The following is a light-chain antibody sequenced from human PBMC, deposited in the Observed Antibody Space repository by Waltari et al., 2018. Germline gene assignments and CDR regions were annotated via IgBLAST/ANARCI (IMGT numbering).Light chain of an antibody. V-gene: IGKV4-1*01. CDR2: WAS. J-gene: IGKJ5*01. CDR3: QQYYRTNSIT. Sequence: DIVMTQSPDSLAVSLGERATINCKSSQSVFYSANNKNYLAWYQQKPGQPPKLLISWASTRESGVPDRFSGSVSGTDFTLTISSLQAEDVAVYYCQQYYRTNSITFGQGTRLEIK. CDR1: QSVFYSANNKNY.